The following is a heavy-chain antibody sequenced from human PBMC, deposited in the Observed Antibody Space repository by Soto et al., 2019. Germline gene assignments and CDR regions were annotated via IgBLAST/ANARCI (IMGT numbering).Heavy chain of an antibody. Sequence: PGESLKISCKGSGYSFTSYWIAWVRQMPGKGLKWKGIIYPGDSETRYGPSFQGQVTISADKSINTAYLQWSSLKASDTAMYYCARLGSSAVTIRAWFDPWGQGTLVTVSS. CDR2: IYPGDSET. D-gene: IGHD2-2*01. V-gene: IGHV5-51*01. CDR1: GYSFTSYW. CDR3: ARLGSSAVTIRAWFDP. J-gene: IGHJ5*02.